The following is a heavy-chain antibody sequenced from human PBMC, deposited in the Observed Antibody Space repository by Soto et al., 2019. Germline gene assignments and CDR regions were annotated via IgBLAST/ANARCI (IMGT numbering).Heavy chain of an antibody. Sequence: YVWGWIRKNPGKGLEWIGYIYYSGSTNYNPSLKSRVTISVDTSKNQFSLKLSSVTAADTAVYFCARDREYSSSYVAVDIWGQGSM. J-gene: IGHJ3*02. V-gene: IGHV4-59*01. CDR3: ARDREYSSSYVAVDI. CDR1: YV. D-gene: IGHD6-6*01. CDR2: IYYSGST.